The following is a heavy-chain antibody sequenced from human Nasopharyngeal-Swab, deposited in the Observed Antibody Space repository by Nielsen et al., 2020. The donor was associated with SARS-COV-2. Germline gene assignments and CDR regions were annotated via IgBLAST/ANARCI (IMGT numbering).Heavy chain of an antibody. Sequence: SETLSLTCVVSGGSFSSYCGTWIRQRPGKGLEWSGEITHSGSTNYNPSLKSRVTLSVDTSKNQFSLKLSSVTAADTAVYYCARAPDYDVLTGYYPDAFDIWGQGTMVTVSS. CDR1: GGSFSSYC. CDR3: ARAPDYDVLTGYYPDAFDI. V-gene: IGHV4-34*01. D-gene: IGHD3-9*01. CDR2: ITHSGST. J-gene: IGHJ3*02.